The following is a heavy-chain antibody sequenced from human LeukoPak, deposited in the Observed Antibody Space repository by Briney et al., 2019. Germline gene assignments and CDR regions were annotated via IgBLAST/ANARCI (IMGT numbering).Heavy chain of an antibody. Sequence: SVKVSCKASGGTFSSYAISWVRQAPGQGLEWMGGIIPIFGTANYAQKFQGRVTITTDESTSTAYMELSSLRSEDTAVYYCARGFGDTAMVLKRLPTPYYYMDVWGEGTTVTVSS. CDR3: ARGFGDTAMVLKRLPTPYYYMDV. CDR1: GGTFSSYA. CDR2: IIPIFGTA. D-gene: IGHD5-18*01. J-gene: IGHJ6*03. V-gene: IGHV1-69*05.